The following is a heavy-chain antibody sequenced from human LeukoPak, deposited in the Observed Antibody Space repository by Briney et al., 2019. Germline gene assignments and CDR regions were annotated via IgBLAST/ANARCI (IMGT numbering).Heavy chain of an antibody. Sequence: GGSLRLSCAASGFTFSSYAMSWVRQAPGKGLEWVSAISGSGGSTYYADSVKGRFTISSDNSKNTLYLQMNSLRAEDTAVYYCAKDDEITFGGVIAPSPDYWGQGTLVTVSS. V-gene: IGHV3-23*01. CDR1: GFTFSSYA. CDR3: AKDDEITFGGVIAPSPDY. CDR2: ISGSGGST. D-gene: IGHD3-16*02. J-gene: IGHJ4*02.